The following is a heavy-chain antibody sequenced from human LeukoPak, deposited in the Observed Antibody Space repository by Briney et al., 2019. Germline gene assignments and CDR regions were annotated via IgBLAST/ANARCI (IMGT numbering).Heavy chain of an antibody. D-gene: IGHD6-19*01. CDR3: ARDAASGWYGGVYFDY. J-gene: IGHJ4*02. CDR1: GGSISSYY. CDR2: IYYSGST. V-gene: IGHV4-59*01. Sequence: TSETLSLTCTVSGGSISSYYWSWIRQPPGKGLEWIGYIYYSGSTNYNPSLKSRVTISVDTSKNQFSLKLSSVTAADTAVYYCARDAASGWYGGVYFDYWGQGTLVTVSS.